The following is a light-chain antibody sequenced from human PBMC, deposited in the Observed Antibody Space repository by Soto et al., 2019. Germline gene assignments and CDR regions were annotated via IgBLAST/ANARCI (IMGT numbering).Light chain of an antibody. CDR1: QSISNY. CDR3: QQSYSTQFT. Sequence: DIQMTQSPSSLSASVGDRVTITCRASQSISNYLNWYQQKPGKAPKLLIYAASNLQSGVPSRFSGSGSGTDFTLTISSLQPEDFATYYCQQSYSTQFTFGPGTKVDIK. J-gene: IGKJ3*01. CDR2: AAS. V-gene: IGKV1-39*01.